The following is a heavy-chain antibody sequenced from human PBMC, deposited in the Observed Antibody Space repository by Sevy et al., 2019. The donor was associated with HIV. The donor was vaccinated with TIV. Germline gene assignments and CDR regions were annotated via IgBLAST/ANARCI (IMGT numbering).Heavy chain of an antibody. Sequence: GGSLRLSCAASGFTFSDYTIHWVRQAPGKGLECVSVISYDGSRTSYADSVKGRFTISRDNSKNTLFLQMNSLRAEDTAVYYCTRVRGLLGWFDSWGQGTLVTVSS. CDR1: GFTFSDYT. J-gene: IGHJ5*01. CDR2: ISYDGSRT. V-gene: IGHV3-30*04. CDR3: TRVRGLLGWFDS. D-gene: IGHD3-10*01.